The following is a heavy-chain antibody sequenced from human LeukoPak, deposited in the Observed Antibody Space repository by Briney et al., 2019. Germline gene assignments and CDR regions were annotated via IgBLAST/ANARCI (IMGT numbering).Heavy chain of an antibody. J-gene: IGHJ4*02. D-gene: IGHD2-21*02. CDR1: GGSISSYY. CDR3: ARHPGPYCGGDCYSFDY. Sequence: SETLSLTCTVSGGSISSYYWSWIRQPPGKGLEWIGYIYNSGSTYYNPSLKSRVTISVDTSKNQFSLKLSSVTAADTAVYYCARHPGPYCGGDCYSFDYWGQGTLVTVSS. CDR2: IYNSGST. V-gene: IGHV4-59*01.